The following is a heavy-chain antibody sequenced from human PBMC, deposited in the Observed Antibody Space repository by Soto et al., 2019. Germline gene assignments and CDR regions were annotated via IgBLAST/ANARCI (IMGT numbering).Heavy chain of an antibody. Sequence: SVKVSCKASGGTFGSYAITWVRRAAGQGLEWLGGIIPILNSPAYAQKFQARVVITADEVTNTAYMELNSLRFDDTAVYYCAREAPYCTSATCPKFYDMDVWGQGTTVTVSS. J-gene: IGHJ6*02. D-gene: IGHD2-2*01. CDR1: GGTFGSYA. CDR3: AREAPYCTSATCPKFYDMDV. CDR2: IIPILNSP. V-gene: IGHV1-69*13.